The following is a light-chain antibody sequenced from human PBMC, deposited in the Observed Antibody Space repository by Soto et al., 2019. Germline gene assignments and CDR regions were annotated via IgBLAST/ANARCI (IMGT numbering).Light chain of an antibody. Sequence: EIVLTQSPGTLSLSPGDRATLSCRASQSIIYTLAWYQQKPGQAPRLLIYGASTRATDMPGTFSGRGSGTDITLTLTRLEPEDFALYYCQQYGGSPIIFGLGTRLEIK. CDR3: QQYGGSPII. CDR1: QSIIYT. V-gene: IGKV3-20*01. J-gene: IGKJ5*01. CDR2: GAS.